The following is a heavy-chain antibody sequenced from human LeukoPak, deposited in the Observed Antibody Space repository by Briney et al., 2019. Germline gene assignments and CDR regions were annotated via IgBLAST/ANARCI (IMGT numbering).Heavy chain of an antibody. V-gene: IGHV1-2*02. CDR1: GYTFTGYY. CDR2: INPNSGGT. J-gene: IGHJ3*02. CDR3: ARDGIYSRDFDAFDI. D-gene: IGHD6-13*01. Sequence: ASVKVSCKASGYTFTGYYMHWVRQAPGQGLEWMGWINPNSGGTNYAQKFQGRVTMTRDTSISTAYMELSRLRSGDTAVYYCARDGIYSRDFDAFDIWGQGTVVTVSS.